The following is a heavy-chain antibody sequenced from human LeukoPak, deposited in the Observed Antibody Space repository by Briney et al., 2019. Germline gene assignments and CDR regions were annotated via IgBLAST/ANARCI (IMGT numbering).Heavy chain of an antibody. CDR2: IIPIFGTA. Sequence: SVKVSCKASGGTFSSYAISWVRQAPGQGLEWMGGIIPIFGTANYAQKFQGRVTITTDESTSTAYMELSSLRAEDTAVYYCARSSPSGDSHRITIFPPDYWGQGTLVTVSS. D-gene: IGHD3-9*01. V-gene: IGHV1-69*05. J-gene: IGHJ4*02. CDR1: GGTFSSYA. CDR3: ARSSPSGDSHRITIFPPDY.